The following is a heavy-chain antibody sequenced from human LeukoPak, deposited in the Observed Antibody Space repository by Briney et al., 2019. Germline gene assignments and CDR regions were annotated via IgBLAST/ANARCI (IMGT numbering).Heavy chain of an antibody. Sequence: GGSLRLSCAASGFTFNNFAMSWVRQAPGKGLEWVSAISGSGGSTYYADSVKGRFTISRDNSKSTLYLQMNSPRAEDTAVYYCAKDPDCTSGVCYTFFDYWGQGTLVTVSS. CDR1: GFTFNNFA. V-gene: IGHV3-23*01. D-gene: IGHD2-8*01. J-gene: IGHJ4*02. CDR3: AKDPDCTSGVCYTFFDY. CDR2: ISGSGGST.